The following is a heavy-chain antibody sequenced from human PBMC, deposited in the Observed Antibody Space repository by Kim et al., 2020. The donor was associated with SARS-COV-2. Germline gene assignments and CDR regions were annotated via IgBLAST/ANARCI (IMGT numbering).Heavy chain of an antibody. CDR1: GFTFSSYG. D-gene: IGHD4-17*01. V-gene: IGHV3-33*01. CDR3: AYAGYGDSDAFDI. CDR2: IWYDGSNK. Sequence: GGSLRLSCAASGFTFSSYGMHWVRQAPGKGLEWVAVIWYDGSNKYYADSVKGRFTISRDNSKNTLYLQMNSLRAEDTAVYYCAYAGYGDSDAFDIWGQGTMVTVSS. J-gene: IGHJ3*02.